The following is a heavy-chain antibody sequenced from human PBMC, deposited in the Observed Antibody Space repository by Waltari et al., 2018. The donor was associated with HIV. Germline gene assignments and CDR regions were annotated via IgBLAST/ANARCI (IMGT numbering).Heavy chain of an antibody. CDR3: AKDIGCSSTSCYTAGFDS. Sequence: EVQLVESGGGLVQPGRSLRLSCAASGFTFDDYAMHWVRKAPGKGLEWVSGISWNSGSIGYADSVKGRFTISRDNAKNSLYLQMNSLRAEDTALYYCAKDIGCSSTSCYTAGFDSWGQGTLVTVSS. CDR1: GFTFDDYA. V-gene: IGHV3-9*01. J-gene: IGHJ4*02. D-gene: IGHD2-2*02. CDR2: ISWNSGSI.